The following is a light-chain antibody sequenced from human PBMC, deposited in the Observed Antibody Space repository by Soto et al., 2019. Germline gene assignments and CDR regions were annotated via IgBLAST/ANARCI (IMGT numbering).Light chain of an antibody. J-gene: IGLJ1*01. CDR1: SSNIGAGYD. V-gene: IGLV1-40*01. Sequence: QSVLTQPPSVSGAPGKRVTISCTGSSSNIGAGYDVHWYHQLPGTAPKLLIYGNSNRPSGVPDRFSGSKSGTSASLAITGLQAEDEADYYCQSYDSSLSGYVFGTGTKLTVL. CDR2: GNS. CDR3: QSYDSSLSGYV.